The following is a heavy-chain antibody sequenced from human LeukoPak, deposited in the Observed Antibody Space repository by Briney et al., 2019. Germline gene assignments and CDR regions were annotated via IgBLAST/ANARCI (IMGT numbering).Heavy chain of an antibody. J-gene: IGHJ4*02. CDR1: GVSIRSSSYS. CDR2: IYYSGST. Sequence: PSETLSLTCTVSGVSIRSSSYSWGWIPQPPGKGLEWIGSIYYSGSTYYNASLKSRGTISVDTSKNQFSLKLNAVTAADRAVYFCARQVVAVAGTGYFDYWGQGTLVTVS. CDR3: ARQVVAVAGTGYFDY. D-gene: IGHD6-19*01. V-gene: IGHV4-39*01.